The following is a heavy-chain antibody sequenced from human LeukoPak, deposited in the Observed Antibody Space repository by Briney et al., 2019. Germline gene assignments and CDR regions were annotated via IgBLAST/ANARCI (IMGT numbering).Heavy chain of an antibody. CDR1: GFTFSSYS. J-gene: IGHJ5*02. Sequence: GGSLRLSCAASGFTFSSYSMNWVRQAPGKGLEWVSSISSSSSYIYYADSVKGRFTISRDNAKNSLHLQMNSLRAEDTAVYYCARDSVVPAAMGLFWFDPWGQGTLVTVSS. D-gene: IGHD2-2*01. CDR2: ISSSSSYI. V-gene: IGHV3-21*01. CDR3: ARDSVVPAAMGLFWFDP.